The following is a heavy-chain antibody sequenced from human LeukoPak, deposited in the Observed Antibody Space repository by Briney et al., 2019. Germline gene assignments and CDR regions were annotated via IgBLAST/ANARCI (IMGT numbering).Heavy chain of an antibody. CDR2: INPNSGGT. CDR1: GYTFTGYY. V-gene: IGHV1-2*02. CDR3: ARLMVRGESY. D-gene: IGHD3-10*01. Sequence: ASVKVSCKASGYTFTGYYMHWVRQAPGQGLEWMGWINPNSGGTNYAQKFQGRVTMTRDTSISTAYMELSRLRSEDTAVYYCARLMVRGESYWGQGTLVTVSS. J-gene: IGHJ4*02.